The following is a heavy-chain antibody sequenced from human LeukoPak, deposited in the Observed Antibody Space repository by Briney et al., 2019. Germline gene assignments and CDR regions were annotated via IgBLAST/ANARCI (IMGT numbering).Heavy chain of an antibody. CDR3: ARDSSDDYGDYFAR. J-gene: IGHJ4*02. V-gene: IGHV3-20*04. CDR2: INWNGGST. CDR1: GFTFDDYG. D-gene: IGHD4-17*01. Sequence: RTGGSLRLSCAASGFTFDDYGMSWVRQAPGKGLEWVSGINWNGGSTGYADSVKGRFTISRDNAENSLYLQMNSLRAEDTALYYCARDSSDDYGDYFARWGQGTLVTVSS.